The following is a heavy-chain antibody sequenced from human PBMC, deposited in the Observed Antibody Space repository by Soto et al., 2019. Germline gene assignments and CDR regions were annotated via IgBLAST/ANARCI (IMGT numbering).Heavy chain of an antibody. J-gene: IGHJ4*02. CDR1: GYTFTSYY. V-gene: IGHV1-46*01. CDR3: ARLDTAMVTDY. D-gene: IGHD5-18*01. CDR2: INPSGGST. Sequence: QVQLVQSGAEVKKPGASVKVSCKASGYTFTSYYMHWVRQAPGQGLEWMGIINPSGGSTSYAHKFQGRVTMTRDTSTSTVYMELSSLRSEDTAVYYCARLDTAMVTDYWGQGTLVTVSS.